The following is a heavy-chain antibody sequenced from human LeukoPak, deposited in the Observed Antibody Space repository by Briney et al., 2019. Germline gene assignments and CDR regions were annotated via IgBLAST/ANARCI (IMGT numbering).Heavy chain of an antibody. J-gene: IGHJ3*02. CDR1: GFTFSSYA. V-gene: IGHV3-23*01. CDR2: ISGSGGST. CDR3: ATVNHYGSAGYDAFDI. Sequence: GGSLRLSCAASGFTFSSYAMSWVRQAPGKGLEWVSAISGSGGSTYYADSVKGRFTISRDNSKNTLYLQMNSLRAEDTAVYYCATVNHYGSAGYDAFDIWGQGTMVTVSS. D-gene: IGHD3-10*01.